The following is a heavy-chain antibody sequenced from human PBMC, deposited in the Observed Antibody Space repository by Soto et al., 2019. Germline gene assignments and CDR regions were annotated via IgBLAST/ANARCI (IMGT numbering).Heavy chain of an antibody. V-gene: IGHV4-34*01. D-gene: IGHD6-19*01. J-gene: IGHJ4*02. CDR1: GGSFSGYY. CDR3: ASGRGFRSGWFDY. Sequence: NPSETLSLTCAVYGGSFSGYYWSWIRQPPGKGLEWIGEINHSGSTNYNPSLKSRVTISVDTSKNQFSLKLSSVTAADTAAYYCASGRGFRSGWFDYWGQGTLVTVSS. CDR2: INHSGST.